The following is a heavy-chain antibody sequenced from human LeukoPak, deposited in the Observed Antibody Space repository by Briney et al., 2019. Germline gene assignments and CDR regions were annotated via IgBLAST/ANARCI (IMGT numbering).Heavy chain of an antibody. CDR2: ISSSRSTI. CDR1: GFTFSSYE. D-gene: IGHD4-17*01. CDR3: AREIGDYGNDAFDI. Sequence: PGGSLRLSCAASGFTFSSYEMNWVRQAPGKGLEWVSYISSSRSTIYYADSVKGRFTISRDNAENSLYLQMNSLRAEDTAVYYCAREIGDYGNDAFDIWGQGTMVTVSS. J-gene: IGHJ3*02. V-gene: IGHV3-48*03.